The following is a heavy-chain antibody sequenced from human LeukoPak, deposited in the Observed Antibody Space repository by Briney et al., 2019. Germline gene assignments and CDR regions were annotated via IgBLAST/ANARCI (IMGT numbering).Heavy chain of an antibody. CDR3: AREGLYDYVWGSYRNAFDI. D-gene: IGHD3-16*02. CDR2: IYTSGST. Sequence: SETLSLTCTVSGASVGSAGYYWSWIRQPAGKGLEWIGRIYTSGSTNYNPSLKSRVTMSVDTSKNQFSLKLSSVTAADTAVYYCAREGLYDYVWGSYRNAFDIWGQGTMVTVSS. V-gene: IGHV4-61*02. CDR1: GASVGSAGYY. J-gene: IGHJ3*02.